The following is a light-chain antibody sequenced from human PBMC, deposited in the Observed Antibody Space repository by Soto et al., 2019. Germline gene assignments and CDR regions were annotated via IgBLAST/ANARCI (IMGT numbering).Light chain of an antibody. V-gene: IGKV1-33*01. CDR2: DGS. Sequence: DIQMTPSPSSLSASVGDRVTITCQASQDINHYLNWYQQRPGKAPKSLIYDGSNLETGVPSRFSGSGAGTVFSLTIDNLQPEDVAPYFCQQYDNFPVSFGGGTKLEIK. J-gene: IGKJ4*01. CDR1: QDINHY. CDR3: QQYDNFPVS.